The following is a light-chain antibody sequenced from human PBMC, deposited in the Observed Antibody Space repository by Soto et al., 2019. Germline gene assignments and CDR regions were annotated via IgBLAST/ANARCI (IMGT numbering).Light chain of an antibody. V-gene: IGKV3-20*01. J-gene: IGKJ1*01. CDR2: GAS. CDR3: QQYGSSPPSWT. Sequence: EPVLTQSPGTLSLSPGERATLSCRASQSVSSSYLAWYQQKPVQAPRLLIYGASSRATGIPDRISGSGSGTYITLTISRLEPEAFAVYYCQQYGSSPPSWTFGQGTKVEIK. CDR1: QSVSSSY.